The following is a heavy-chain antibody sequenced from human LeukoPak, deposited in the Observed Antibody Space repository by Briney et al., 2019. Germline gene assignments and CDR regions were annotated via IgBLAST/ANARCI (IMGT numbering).Heavy chain of an antibody. CDR3: ARSLTTDPAFDI. Sequence: GGSLRLSCAASGFTFSSYSMNWVRQAPGKGLEWVSSISSSSSYIYYADSVKGRFTISRDNAENSLYLQMNSLRAEDTAVYYCARSLTTDPAFDIWGQGTMVTVSS. CDR2: ISSSSSYI. CDR1: GFTFSSYS. J-gene: IGHJ3*02. V-gene: IGHV3-21*01. D-gene: IGHD4-11*01.